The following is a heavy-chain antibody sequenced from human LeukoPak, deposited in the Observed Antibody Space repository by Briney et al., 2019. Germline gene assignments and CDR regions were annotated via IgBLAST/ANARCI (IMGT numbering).Heavy chain of an antibody. CDR2: INHSGST. CDR1: GGSFSGYY. J-gene: IGHJ5*02. CDR3: ARVRYHLLPSFP. V-gene: IGHV4-34*01. D-gene: IGHD2-2*01. Sequence: PSETLSLTCAVYGGSFSGYYWSWIRQPPGKGLEWIGEINHSGSTNYNPSLKSRVTISVDTSKNQFSLKLSSVTAADTAVYYCARVRYHLLPSFPWGQGTLVTVSS.